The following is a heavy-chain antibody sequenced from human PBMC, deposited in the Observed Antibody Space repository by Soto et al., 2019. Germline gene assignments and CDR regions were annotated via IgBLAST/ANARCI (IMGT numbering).Heavy chain of an antibody. Sequence: QVQLVESGGGMVQPGRSLRLSCAASGFTFSSYAMHWVRQAPGKGLEWVAVISYDGSNKYYADSVKGRFTISRDNSKNTLYLQMNSLRAEDTAVYYCARGGRYDSSGYYYPNDYWGQGTLVTVSS. J-gene: IGHJ4*02. CDR1: GFTFSSYA. CDR2: ISYDGSNK. CDR3: ARGGRYDSSGYYYPNDY. D-gene: IGHD3-22*01. V-gene: IGHV3-30-3*01.